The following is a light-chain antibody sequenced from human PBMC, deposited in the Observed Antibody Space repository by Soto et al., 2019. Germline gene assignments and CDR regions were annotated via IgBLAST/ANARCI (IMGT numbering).Light chain of an antibody. V-gene: IGKV3D-11*03. CDR2: LAS. J-gene: IGKJ2*01. CDR3: QQYGSSNT. Sequence: EIVLTQSPATLSSFPGDRVTLSCRASQAVNTRLAWYQHKPGQAPRLLIYLASNRAAGVPARFSGSGSGTDFTLTISDVEPEDFAVYYCQQYGSSNTFGQGTKLEIK. CDR1: QAVNTR.